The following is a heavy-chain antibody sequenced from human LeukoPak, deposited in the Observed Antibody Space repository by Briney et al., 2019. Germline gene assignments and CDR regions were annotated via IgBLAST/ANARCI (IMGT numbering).Heavy chain of an antibody. D-gene: IGHD2-2*01. J-gene: IGHJ4*02. CDR3: ANGRYHNF. CDR2: ITTSGSDT. Sequence: GGSLRLSCAASGFTFSSYAMSWVRQAPGKGLEWVSHITTSGSDTYYADSVRGRFTISRDNSKNTLYLQMNSLRAEDTAVYYCANGRYHNFWGQGTLVTVS. V-gene: IGHV3-23*01. CDR1: GFTFSSYA.